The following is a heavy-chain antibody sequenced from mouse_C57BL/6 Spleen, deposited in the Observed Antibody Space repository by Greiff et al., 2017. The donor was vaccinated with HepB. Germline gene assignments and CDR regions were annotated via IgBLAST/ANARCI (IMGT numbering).Heavy chain of an antibody. CDR3: ARDYGSFFFDY. Sequence: QVQLKESGPELVKPGASVKISCKASGYAFSSSWMNWVKQRPGKGLEWIGRIYPGDGDTNYNGKFKVKATLTADNSSSTAYMQLSSLTSEESAVYFCARDYGSFFFDYWGQGTTLTVAS. D-gene: IGHD1-1*01. CDR2: IYPGDGDT. J-gene: IGHJ2*01. CDR1: GYAFSSSW. V-gene: IGHV1-82*01.